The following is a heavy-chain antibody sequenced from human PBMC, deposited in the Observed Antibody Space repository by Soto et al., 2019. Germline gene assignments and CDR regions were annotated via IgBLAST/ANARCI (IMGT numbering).Heavy chain of an antibody. Sequence: PSVTLSLTCTVFGGSVSSGSYYWIWIRQPPGKGLEWIGYIYYSGSTNYNPSLKSRVTISVDTSKNHYSLKLSSVTAADTAVYYCARVLNKVYDFWSGYSSYFEYWGQGTLVTVSP. J-gene: IGHJ4*02. CDR1: GGSVSSGSYY. CDR3: ARVLNKVYDFWSGYSSYFEY. V-gene: IGHV4-61*01. D-gene: IGHD3-3*01. CDR2: IYYSGST.